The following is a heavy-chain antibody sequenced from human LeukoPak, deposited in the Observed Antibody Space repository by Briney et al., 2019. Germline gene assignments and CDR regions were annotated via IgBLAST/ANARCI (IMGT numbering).Heavy chain of an antibody. CDR2: IYYSGRT. CDR3: ARDWNYYDSSGYYYDNWFDP. Sequence: SETLSLTCTVSGGSISSYYWSWIRPPPGKGLEWIGYIYYSGRTNYNPSLKSRVTISVDTSKNQFSLKLSSVTAADTAVYYCARDWNYYDSSGYYYDNWFDPWGQGTLVTVSS. D-gene: IGHD3-22*01. CDR1: GGSISSYY. J-gene: IGHJ5*02. V-gene: IGHV4-59*01.